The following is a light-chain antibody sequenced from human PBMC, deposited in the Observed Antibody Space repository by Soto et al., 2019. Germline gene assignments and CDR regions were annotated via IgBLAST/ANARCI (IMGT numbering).Light chain of an antibody. CDR2: GAS. CDR1: QSVSSN. Sequence: EIVLTQSPATLSVSPGERATLSCRASQSVSSNLAWYQQKPGQGPRLLIFGASTRATNIPARFSGSGSGTEFTLTISSLQSEDFAVYYCQEYINWPSLTFGGGTKVEIK. V-gene: IGKV3-15*01. CDR3: QEYINWPSLT. J-gene: IGKJ4*01.